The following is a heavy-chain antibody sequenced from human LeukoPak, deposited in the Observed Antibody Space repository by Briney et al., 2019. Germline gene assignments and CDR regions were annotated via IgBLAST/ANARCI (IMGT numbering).Heavy chain of an antibody. J-gene: IGHJ4*02. CDR3: VRRVRYFGQNDY. V-gene: IGHV4-59*08. Sequence: SETLSLTCTVSGASMSDYYWSWIRQPPGKGLELIGYIYYTGSTNYNPSLKSRVTMSVDTSKNQISLELSSVTAADSAVYYCVRRVRYFGQNDYWGQGTLVTVSS. CDR1: GASMSDYY. D-gene: IGHD3-9*01. CDR2: IYYTGST.